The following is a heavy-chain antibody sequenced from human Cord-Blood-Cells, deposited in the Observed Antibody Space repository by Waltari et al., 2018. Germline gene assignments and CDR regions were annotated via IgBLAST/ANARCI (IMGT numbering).Heavy chain of an antibody. V-gene: IGHV3-23*01. J-gene: IGHJ4*02. D-gene: IGHD3-16*01. Sequence: EVQLLESGGGLVQPGGSLRLSCAAPGSTFTSPAMSWVRQAPGKGLEWVSAISGSGGSTYYADSVKGRFTISRDNSKNTLYLQMNSLRAEDTAVYYCAKDQGDSSFDYWGQGTLVTVSS. CDR2: ISGSGGST. CDR3: AKDQGDSSFDY. CDR1: GSTFTSPA.